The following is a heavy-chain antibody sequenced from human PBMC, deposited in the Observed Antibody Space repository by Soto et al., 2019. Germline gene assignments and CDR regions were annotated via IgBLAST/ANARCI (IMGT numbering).Heavy chain of an antibody. CDR3: AREWTLAY. J-gene: IGHJ4*02. Sequence: QVQLVQSGAEVRKPGASVKVSCKASGYIFTSHYIHWVRQAPGQGLEWMGIINPTGGGTSYAQKFQGRVTMTRDTSTSTVYMELSSLRSEDTAVYYCAREWTLAYWGQGTLVTVSS. V-gene: IGHV1-46*01. CDR1: GYIFTSHY. CDR2: INPTGGGT.